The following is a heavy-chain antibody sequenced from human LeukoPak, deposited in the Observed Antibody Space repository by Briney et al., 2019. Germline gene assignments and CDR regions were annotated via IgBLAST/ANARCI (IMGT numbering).Heavy chain of an antibody. CDR2: IIPIFGTA. Sequence: SVKVSCKASGGTFSSYAISWVRQAPGQGLEWMGGIIPIFGTANYAQKFQGRVTITADESTSTAYMELSSLRSEDTAGYYCAREKYSYAPILGYWGQGTLVTVSS. CDR1: GGTFSSYA. J-gene: IGHJ4*02. D-gene: IGHD5-18*01. CDR3: AREKYSYAPILGY. V-gene: IGHV1-69*13.